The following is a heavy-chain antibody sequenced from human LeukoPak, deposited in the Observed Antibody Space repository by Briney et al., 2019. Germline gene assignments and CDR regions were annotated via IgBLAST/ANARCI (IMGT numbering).Heavy chain of an antibody. CDR3: ARGQPWGYCSGGSCYYRSGWFDP. V-gene: IGHV5-51*01. D-gene: IGHD2-15*01. Sequence: GESLKISCKGSGYSFTSYWIGWVRQMPGKGLEWMGIIYPGDSDTRYSPSFQGQVTISAGKSISTAYLQWSSLKASDTAMYYCARGQPWGYCSGGSCYYRSGWFDPWGQGTLDTVSS. CDR1: GYSFTSYW. CDR2: IYPGDSDT. J-gene: IGHJ5*02.